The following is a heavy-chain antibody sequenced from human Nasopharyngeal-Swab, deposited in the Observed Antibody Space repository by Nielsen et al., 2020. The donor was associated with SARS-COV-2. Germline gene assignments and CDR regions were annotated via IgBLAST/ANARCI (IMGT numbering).Heavy chain of an antibody. CDR2: LSYDGSNK. CDR1: GFTFSSYA. V-gene: IGHV3-30-3*01. J-gene: IGHJ5*02. CDR3: ARDLVDDYGDYDYWFDP. Sequence: GESLKISCAASGFTFSSYAMHWVRQAPGKGLEWVAVLSYDGSNKYYADSVKGRFTISRDNSKNTLYLQMNSLRAEDTAVYYCARDLVDDYGDYDYWFDPWGQGTLVTVSS. D-gene: IGHD4-17*01.